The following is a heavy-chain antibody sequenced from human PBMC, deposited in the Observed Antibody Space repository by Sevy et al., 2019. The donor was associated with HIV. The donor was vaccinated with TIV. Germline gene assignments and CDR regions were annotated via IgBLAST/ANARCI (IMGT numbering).Heavy chain of an antibody. CDR2: IKSKTDGGTT. Sequence: GGSLRLSCAASGFTFSNAWMSWVRQAPGKGLEWVGRIKSKTDGGTTDYAAPVKGRFTISRDDSKNTLYLQMNSLKTEDTAVYYCTTDGVKIVAFKLVTHYMDVWGKGTTVTVSS. CDR1: GFTFSNAW. V-gene: IGHV3-15*01. CDR3: TTDGVKIVAFKLVTHYMDV. J-gene: IGHJ6*03. D-gene: IGHD3-22*01.